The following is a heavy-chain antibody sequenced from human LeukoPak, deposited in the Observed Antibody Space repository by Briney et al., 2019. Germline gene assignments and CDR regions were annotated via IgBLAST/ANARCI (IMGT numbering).Heavy chain of an antibody. CDR1: GGSFSGYY. Sequence: SETLSLTCAVYGGSFSGYYWSWIRQPPGKGLEWIGEINHSGSTNYNPSLKSRVTISVDTSKNQFSLKLSSVTAADTAVYYCARGVTTMIVVVKDRTFDIWGQGTMVTVYS. CDR3: ARGVTTMIVVVKDRTFDI. V-gene: IGHV4-34*01. D-gene: IGHD3-22*01. CDR2: INHSGST. J-gene: IGHJ3*02.